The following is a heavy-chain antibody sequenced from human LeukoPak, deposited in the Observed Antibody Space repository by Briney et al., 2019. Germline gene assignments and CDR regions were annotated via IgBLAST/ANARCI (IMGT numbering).Heavy chain of an antibody. D-gene: IGHD3-22*01. V-gene: IGHV4-59*01. CDR1: GGSISSYY. CDR2: IYYSGST. J-gene: IGHJ3*02. Sequence: PSETLSLTCTVSGGSISSYYWSWIRQPPGKGLEWIGYIYYSGSTNYNPSLKSRVTISVDTSKNRFSLKLSSVTAADTAVYYCARARNYYDSSDYYYEGDAFDIWGQGTMVTVSS. CDR3: ARARNYYDSSDYYYEGDAFDI.